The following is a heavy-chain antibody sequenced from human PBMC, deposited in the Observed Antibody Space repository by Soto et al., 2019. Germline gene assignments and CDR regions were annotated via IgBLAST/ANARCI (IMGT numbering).Heavy chain of an antibody. V-gene: IGHV3-33*01. CDR2: IWYDGSYK. CDR1: GFTFSSYG. Sequence: GGSLRLSCAASGFTFSSYGMHWVRQAPGKGLEWVAVIWYDGSYKYYADSLKGRFTISRDNSKNTLYLQMNSLRAEDTAVYYCARDGQDIVVVVAARPYYYYMDVWGKGTTVTVSS. D-gene: IGHD2-15*01. J-gene: IGHJ6*03. CDR3: ARDGQDIVVVVAARPYYYYMDV.